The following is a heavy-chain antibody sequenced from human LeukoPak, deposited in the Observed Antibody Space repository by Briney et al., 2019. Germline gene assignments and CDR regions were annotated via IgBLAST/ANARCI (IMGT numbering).Heavy chain of an antibody. J-gene: IGHJ6*02. CDR1: GFTLSNHW. Sequence: GGSLRLSCAASGFTLSNHWMTWVRQVPGRGPGWVANVNRDGGETYYLDSVKGRLTISKDNAKNSLYLQMNSLRAEDTALYHCARNNGMDVWGQGTTVIVSS. CDR3: ARNNGMDV. V-gene: IGHV3-7*03. CDR2: VNRDGGET.